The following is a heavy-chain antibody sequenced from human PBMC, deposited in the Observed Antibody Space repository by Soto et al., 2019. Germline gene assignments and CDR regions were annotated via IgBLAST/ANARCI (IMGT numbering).Heavy chain of an antibody. J-gene: IGHJ5*02. V-gene: IGHV4-39*07. D-gene: IGHD3-10*01. CDR3: ARGGNYYGSGNDNWFDP. CDR1: GGSISSSSYY. CDR2: IYYSGST. Sequence: SETLSLTCTVSGGSISSSSYYWGWIRQPPGKGLEWIGSIYYSGSTYYNPSLKSRVTISVDTSKNQFSLKLSSVTAADTAVYYCARGGNYYGSGNDNWFDPWGQGTLVTVSS.